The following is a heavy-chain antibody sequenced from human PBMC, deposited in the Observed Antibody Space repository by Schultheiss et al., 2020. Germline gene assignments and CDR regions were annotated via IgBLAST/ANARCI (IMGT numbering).Heavy chain of an antibody. D-gene: IGHD3-22*01. CDR1: GGSIGSYY. Sequence: SETLSLTCTVSGGSIGSYYWSWIRQHPGKGLEWIGYIYYSGSTYYNPSLKSRVTISVDTSKNQFSLKLSSVTAADTAVYYCAREYLLQGLDYWGQGTLVTVSS. J-gene: IGHJ4*02. V-gene: IGHV4-59*01. CDR3: AREYLLQGLDY. CDR2: IYYSGST.